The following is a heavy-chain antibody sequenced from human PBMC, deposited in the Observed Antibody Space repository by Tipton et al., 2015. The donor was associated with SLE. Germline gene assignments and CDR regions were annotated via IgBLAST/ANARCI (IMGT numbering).Heavy chain of an antibody. CDR1: GGTFSSYA. Sequence: QVQLVQSGAEVKKPGSSVKVSCKASGGTFSSYAISWVRQAPGQGLEWMGGIIPIFGTANYAQKFQGRVTITTDESTSTAYMELSSLRSEDTAVYYCARELVYVAIPWYYYGMDVWGQGTTVTVSS. CDR3: ARELVYVAIPWYYYGMDV. J-gene: IGHJ6*02. CDR2: IIPIFGTA. V-gene: IGHV1-69*01. D-gene: IGHD4/OR15-4a*01.